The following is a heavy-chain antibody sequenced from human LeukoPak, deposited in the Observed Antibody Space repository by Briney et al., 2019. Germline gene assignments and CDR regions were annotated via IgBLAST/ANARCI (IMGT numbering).Heavy chain of an antibody. Sequence: SVKVSCKASGGTSSSYAISWVRQAPGQGLEWMGRIIPILGIANYAQKFQGRVTITADKSTSTAYMELSSLRSEDTAVYYCARGRRVDSSGQIDYWGQGTLVTVSS. J-gene: IGHJ4*02. CDR2: IIPILGIA. V-gene: IGHV1-69*04. CDR1: GGTSSSYA. D-gene: IGHD3-22*01. CDR3: ARGRRVDSSGQIDY.